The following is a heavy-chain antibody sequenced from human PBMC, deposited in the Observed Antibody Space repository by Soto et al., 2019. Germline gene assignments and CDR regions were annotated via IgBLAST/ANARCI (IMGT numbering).Heavy chain of an antibody. D-gene: IGHD3-3*01. CDR1: GGTFSSYA. CDR2: IIPIFGTA. J-gene: IGHJ4*01. Sequence: SAKVSCKDSGGTFSSYAISWVRQAPGQGLEWMGGIIPIFGTANYAQKFQGRVTITADGSTSTAYMELSSLRSEDTAVYYCARGDLYYDFWSGYYFAYWG. CDR3: ARGDLYYDFWSGYYFAY. V-gene: IGHV1-69*13.